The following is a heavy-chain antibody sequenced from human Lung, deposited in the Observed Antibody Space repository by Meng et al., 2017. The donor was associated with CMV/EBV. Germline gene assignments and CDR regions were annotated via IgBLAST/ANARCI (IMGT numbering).Heavy chain of an antibody. D-gene: IGHD1-14*01. CDR2: DVYSGTT. V-gene: IGHV4-39*01. CDR1: GGSISSSSYY. J-gene: IGHJ4*02. Sequence: HLQRPGSGPGLGKPSETLSPTCTVSGGSISSSSYYWAWIRQPPGEGLEWIGSDVYSGTTYYTSSLKSRVSISVDTSKNQFSLKLSSVTAADTAVYYCARHHHSPTFDYWGQGTLVTVSS. CDR3: ARHHHSPTFDY.